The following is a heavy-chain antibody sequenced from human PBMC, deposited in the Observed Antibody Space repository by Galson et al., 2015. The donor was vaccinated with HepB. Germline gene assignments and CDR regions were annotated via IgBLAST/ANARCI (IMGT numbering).Heavy chain of an antibody. CDR1: GFTFTTQS. V-gene: IGHV3-30*04. Sequence: SLRLSCAASGFTFTTQSMHWVRQAPGKGLAWVALISRDGSNRFYAASVEGRFTVSRDTSTNTLFLQMNNVRVEDTALYFCARDQIGPAYYFDHWGQGALVIVSS. J-gene: IGHJ4*02. CDR3: ARDQIGPAYYFDH. CDR2: ISRDGSNR. D-gene: IGHD3/OR15-3a*01.